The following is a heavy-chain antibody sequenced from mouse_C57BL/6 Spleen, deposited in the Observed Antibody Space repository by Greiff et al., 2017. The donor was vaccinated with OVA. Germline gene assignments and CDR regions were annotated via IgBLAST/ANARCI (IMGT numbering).Heavy chain of an antibody. J-gene: IGHJ1*03. CDR2: IDPANGNT. CDR1: GFNIKNTY. D-gene: IGHD3-2*02. V-gene: IGHV14-3*01. CDR3: ARRGDSSGYPYWYFDG. Sequence: EVKLMESVAELVRPGASVKLSCTASGFNIKNTYMHWVKQRPEQGLEWIGRIDPANGNTKYAPKFQGKATITADTSSNTAYLQLSSLTSDDTAIYYCARRGDSSGYPYWYFDGWGTGTTVTVSS.